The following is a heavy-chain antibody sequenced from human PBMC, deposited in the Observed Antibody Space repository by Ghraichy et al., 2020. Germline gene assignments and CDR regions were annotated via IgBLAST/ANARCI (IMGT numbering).Heavy chain of an antibody. CDR2: INPNSGGT. Sequence: ASVKVSCKASGYTFTGYYMHWVRQAPGQGLEWMGWINPNSGGTNYAQKFQGRVTMTRDTSISTAYMELSRLRSDDTAVYYCARDDEWLRFDYYYGMDVWGQGTTVTVSS. D-gene: IGHD5-12*01. V-gene: IGHV1-2*02. CDR1: GYTFTGYY. CDR3: ARDDEWLRFDYYYGMDV. J-gene: IGHJ6*02.